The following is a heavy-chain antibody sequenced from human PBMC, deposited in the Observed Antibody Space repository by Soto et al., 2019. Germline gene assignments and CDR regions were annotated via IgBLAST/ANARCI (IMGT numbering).Heavy chain of an antibody. CDR3: ARNTIFGVVPYYMDV. Sequence: ASVKVSCKASGYTFTSYGISWVRQAPGQGLEWMGWISAYNGNTNYAQKLQGRVTMTTDTSTSTAYMKLRSLRSDDTAVYYCARNTIFGVVPYYMDVWGKGTTVTVSS. J-gene: IGHJ6*03. CDR1: GYTFTSYG. D-gene: IGHD3-3*01. CDR2: ISAYNGNT. V-gene: IGHV1-18*01.